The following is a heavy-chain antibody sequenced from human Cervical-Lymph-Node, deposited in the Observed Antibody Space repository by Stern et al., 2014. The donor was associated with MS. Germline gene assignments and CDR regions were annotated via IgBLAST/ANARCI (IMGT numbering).Heavy chain of an antibody. CDR1: GFTFSSYG. V-gene: IGHV3-30*18. Sequence: MQLVESGGGLVQPGRSLRLSCAASGFTFSSYGMHWVRQAPGKGLEWVAVISKDGNKKFYGDSVKGRFTISRDSSKNILSLQMNSLRTDDTAVYSCAKDYCTDGYNCGFDSWGQGTLVTVSS. D-gene: IGHD5-24*01. CDR2: ISKDGNKK. J-gene: IGHJ4*02. CDR3: AKDYCTDGYNCGFDS.